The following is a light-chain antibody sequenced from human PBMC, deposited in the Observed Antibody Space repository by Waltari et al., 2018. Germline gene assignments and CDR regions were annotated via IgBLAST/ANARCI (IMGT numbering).Light chain of an antibody. J-gene: IGKJ4*01. CDR1: QTISNW. CDR2: KAS. Sequence: DIQMTQSPSTLSASVGDRVTITCRYSQTISNWLAWYQQQPGKAPKPLIYKASTPQSGVPSRFIRRGSGTEFTLTISSLQPDECATYYCQHYNSFYLTFGGGTKVEIK. CDR3: QHYNSFYLT. V-gene: IGKV1-5*03.